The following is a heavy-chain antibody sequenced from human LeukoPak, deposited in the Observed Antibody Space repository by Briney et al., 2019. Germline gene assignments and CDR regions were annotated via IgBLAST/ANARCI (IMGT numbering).Heavy chain of an antibody. J-gene: IGHJ4*02. CDR2: ISGSGNNI. Sequence: GGSLRLSCAASGFIFSNYEMNWVRQAPGKGLEWVSYISGSGNNIYYADSVKGRFTISRDNAKNSLYLQMNSLRAEDTAVYYCARVMTTVIKAFDYWGQGTLVTVSS. D-gene: IGHD4-17*01. CDR3: ARVMTTVIKAFDY. CDR1: GFIFSNYE. V-gene: IGHV3-48*03.